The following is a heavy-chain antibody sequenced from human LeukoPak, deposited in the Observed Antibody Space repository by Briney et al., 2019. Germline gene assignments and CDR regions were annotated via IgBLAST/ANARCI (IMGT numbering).Heavy chain of an antibody. D-gene: IGHD5-18*01. CDR3: AREDVGQRAMET. Sequence: ASVKVSRKASGYTFSPYYMHWVRQAPGQELEWMGWINPNNGATPYAQKFQGRVSLTRDTSISTAYMELSRLQSDDTALYYCAREDVGQRAMETWGQGSLVSVS. V-gene: IGHV1-2*02. CDR2: INPNNGAT. J-gene: IGHJ4*02. CDR1: GYTFSPYY.